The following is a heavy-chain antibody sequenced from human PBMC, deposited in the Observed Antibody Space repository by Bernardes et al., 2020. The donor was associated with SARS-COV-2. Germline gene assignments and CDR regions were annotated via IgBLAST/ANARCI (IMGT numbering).Heavy chain of an antibody. J-gene: IGHJ5*02. Sequence: ASVKVSCKVSGYTLTELSMHWVRQAPGKGLEWMGGFDPEDGETIYAQKFQGRVTMTEDTSTDTAYMELSSLRSEDTAVYYCATASGSYFSNWFDPWGQGTPVTVSS. CDR1: GYTLTELS. V-gene: IGHV1-24*01. CDR2: FDPEDGET. CDR3: ATASGSYFSNWFDP. D-gene: IGHD1-26*01.